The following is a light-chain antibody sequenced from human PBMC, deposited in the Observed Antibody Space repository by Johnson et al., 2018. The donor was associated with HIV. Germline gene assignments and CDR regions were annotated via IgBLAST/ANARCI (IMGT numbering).Light chain of an antibody. CDR3: GTWNSRLSVGHV. Sequence: QSVLTQPPSVSAAPGQKVTISCSGSSSNIGNNYVSWHQKFPGAAPKVLIYDNNKRPSGIPDRIYGSKSGTSATLGITGLQTGDEADYYCGTWNSRLSVGHVFGTGTKVTVL. CDR1: SSNIGNNY. V-gene: IGLV1-51*01. CDR2: DNN. J-gene: IGLJ1*01.